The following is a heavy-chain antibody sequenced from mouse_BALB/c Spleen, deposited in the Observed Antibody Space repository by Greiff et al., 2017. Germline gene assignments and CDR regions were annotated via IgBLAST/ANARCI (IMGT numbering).Heavy chain of an antibody. J-gene: IGHJ2*01. Sequence: EVKLMESGGGLVKPGGSLKLSCAASGFTFSSYAMSWVRQTPEKRLEWVASISSGGSTYYPDSVKGRFTISRDNARNILYLQMSSLRSEDTAMYYCASYYGSSYSFDYWGQGTTLTVSS. CDR3: ASYYGSSYSFDY. V-gene: IGHV5-6-5*01. CDR1: GFTFSSYA. D-gene: IGHD1-1*01. CDR2: ISSGGST.